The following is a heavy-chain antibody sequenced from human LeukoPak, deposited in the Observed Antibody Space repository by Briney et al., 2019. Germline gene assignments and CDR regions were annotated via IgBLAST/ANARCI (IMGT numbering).Heavy chain of an antibody. CDR2: ISYDGNNK. J-gene: IGHJ4*02. V-gene: IGHV3-30*04. CDR1: GFTFSTYA. D-gene: IGHD5-24*01. Sequence: PGGPLRLSCAASGFTFSTYAPHWVRLAPGKGLEWVALISYDGNNKYYADSVRGRFTVSRDNSKNTLYLQMNSLRAEDTAVYYCARDYAATILDYWGQGTLVTVSS. CDR3: ARDYAATILDY.